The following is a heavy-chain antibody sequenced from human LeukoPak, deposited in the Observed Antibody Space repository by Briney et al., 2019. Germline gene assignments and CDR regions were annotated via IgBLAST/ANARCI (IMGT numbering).Heavy chain of an antibody. Sequence: GGSLRLSCAASGSTFSSSAMSWVRQAPGKGLEWVSAISNNGGYTYYADSVQGRFTISRDNSKSTLCLQMNSLRAEDTAVYYCAKQLGYCSDGSCYFPYWGQGTLVTVSS. J-gene: IGHJ4*02. CDR1: GSTFSSSA. D-gene: IGHD2-15*01. CDR2: ISNNGGYT. CDR3: AKQLGYCSDGSCYFPY. V-gene: IGHV3-23*01.